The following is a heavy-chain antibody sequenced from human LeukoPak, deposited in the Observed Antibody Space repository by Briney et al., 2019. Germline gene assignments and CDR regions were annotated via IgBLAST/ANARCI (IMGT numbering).Heavy chain of an antibody. J-gene: IGHJ4*01. CDR2: INQNGGEK. CDR3: ARDEGTSGYDLLDY. D-gene: IGHD5-12*01. CDR1: GFTFSNYW. V-gene: IGHV3-7*01. Sequence: GGSLRLSCAASGFTFSNYWLNWVRQAPGKGLEWVATINQNGGEKYYVDSVKGRFTISRDNAKDSLYLQVNSLRAEDTAIYYCARDEGTSGYDLLDYWGQGTLVTVSS.